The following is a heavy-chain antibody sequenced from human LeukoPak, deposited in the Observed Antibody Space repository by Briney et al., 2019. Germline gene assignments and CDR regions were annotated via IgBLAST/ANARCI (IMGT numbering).Heavy chain of an antibody. D-gene: IGHD3-10*01. CDR1: GGPISSYY. Sequence: PSETLSLTCTVSGGPISSYYWSWIRQPPGKGLEWIGYIYYSGSTNYNPSLKSRVTISVDTSKNQFSLKLSSVTAADTAVYYCARDNYYGLGSHGASYYFDYWGQGTLVTVSS. J-gene: IGHJ4*02. V-gene: IGHV4-59*01. CDR2: IYYSGST. CDR3: ARDNYYGLGSHGASYYFDY.